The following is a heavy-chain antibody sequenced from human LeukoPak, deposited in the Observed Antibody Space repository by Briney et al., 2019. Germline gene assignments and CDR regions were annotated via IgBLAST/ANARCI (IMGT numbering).Heavy chain of an antibody. CDR1: GFTFSRYW. D-gene: IGHD1-26*01. V-gene: IGHV3-7*01. CDR2: IEDDGSEK. J-gene: IGHJ4*02. CDR3: AREIVGATANFDC. Sequence: GGSLRLSCAASGFTFSRYWLSWVRQAPGKGLEWVGNIEDDGSEKNYVDFVKGRFTFSRDNAKNSLYLEMNSLRDEDTAVYYCAREIVGATANFDCWGQGTLVTVSS.